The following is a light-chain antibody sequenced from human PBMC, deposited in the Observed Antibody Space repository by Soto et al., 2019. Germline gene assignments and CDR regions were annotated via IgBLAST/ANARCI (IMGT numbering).Light chain of an antibody. CDR3: QQYNSYSQGFT. V-gene: IGKV1-5*03. J-gene: IGKJ3*01. CDR2: KAS. Sequence: DIQMTQSPSTLSASVGDRVTITCRASQSIKNWLAWYQQKPGEAPKLLIYKASTLESGVPSRFSGSGSGTEFTLTISCLQPDDVATYYCQQYNSYSQGFTFGPGTKVDIK. CDR1: QSIKNW.